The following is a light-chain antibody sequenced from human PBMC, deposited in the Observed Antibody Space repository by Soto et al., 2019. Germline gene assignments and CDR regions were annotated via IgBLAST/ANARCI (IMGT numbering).Light chain of an antibody. Sequence: DIVMTQSPDSLAVSLGERATINCMSSQSVSSSSNSRRYLAWYQRKPGQPPKLLIYWASTRESGVPDRFSGSGSGTHFTLTISSLQAEDVAVYYCQQYYSLPLTFGGGTKVEIK. CDR1: QSVSSSSNSRRY. J-gene: IGKJ4*01. V-gene: IGKV4-1*01. CDR2: WAS. CDR3: QQYYSLPLT.